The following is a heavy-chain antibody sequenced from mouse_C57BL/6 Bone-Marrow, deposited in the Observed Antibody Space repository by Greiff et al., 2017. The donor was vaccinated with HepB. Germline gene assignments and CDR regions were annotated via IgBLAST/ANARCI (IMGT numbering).Heavy chain of an antibody. V-gene: IGHV5-9-1*02. D-gene: IGHD2-4*01. CDR2: ISSGGDYI. CDR3: TRVAYDYDVGYYAMDY. Sequence: EVQLVESGEGLVKPGGSLKLSCAASGFTFSSYAMSWVRQTPEKRLEWVAYISSGGDYIYYADTVKGRFTISRDNARNTLYLQMSSLKSEDTAMYYCTRVAYDYDVGYYAMDYWGQGTSVTVSS. J-gene: IGHJ4*01. CDR1: GFTFSSYA.